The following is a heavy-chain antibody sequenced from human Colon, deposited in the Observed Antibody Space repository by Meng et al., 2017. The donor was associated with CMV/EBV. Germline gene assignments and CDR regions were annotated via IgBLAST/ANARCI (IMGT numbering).Heavy chain of an antibody. CDR2: ISPALGIA. CDR3: ARDMLWGSSSTYFDS. D-gene: IGHD6-6*01. J-gene: IGHJ4*02. Sequence: SVQVSCKASGGTFKSYSISWVRQAPGQGLERMGRISPALGIASYAQKFPDRVTITADISTSTAYMELTTLRSDDTAVYYCARDMLWGSSSTYFDSWGQGTLVTVSS. CDR1: GGTFKSYS. V-gene: IGHV1-69*04.